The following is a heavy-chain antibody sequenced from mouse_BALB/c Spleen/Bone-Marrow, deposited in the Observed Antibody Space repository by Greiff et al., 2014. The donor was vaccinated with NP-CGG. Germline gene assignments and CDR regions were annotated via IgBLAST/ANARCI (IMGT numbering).Heavy chain of an antibody. CDR3: GRYGYDAMDF. CDR2: IHPYNGDT. CDR1: GFSFTDYI. D-gene: IGHD1-1*02. Sequence: DVKLVESGPELVKPGASVKLSCRASGFSFTDYIINWVKQSHGKSLEWIGRIHPYNGDTFYNQKFKVKATLTVDKSSNTARMELLSLTSEDSAVYYCGRYGYDAMDFWGQGTSVTVSS. J-gene: IGHJ4*01. V-gene: IGHV1-37*01.